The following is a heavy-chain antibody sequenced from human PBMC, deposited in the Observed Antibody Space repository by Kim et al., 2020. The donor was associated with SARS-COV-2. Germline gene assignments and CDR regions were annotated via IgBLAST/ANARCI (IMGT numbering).Heavy chain of an antibody. V-gene: IGHV4-59*01. D-gene: IGHD2-21*02. Sequence: SETLSLTCTVSGGSISSYYWSWIRQPPGKGLEWIGYIYYSGSTNYNPSLKSRVTTSVDTSKNQFSLKLSSVTAADTAVYYCARYCGGDCYRQDDAFDIWGQGTMVTVSS. CDR3: ARYCGGDCYRQDDAFDI. CDR1: GGSISSYY. J-gene: IGHJ3*02. CDR2: IYYSGST.